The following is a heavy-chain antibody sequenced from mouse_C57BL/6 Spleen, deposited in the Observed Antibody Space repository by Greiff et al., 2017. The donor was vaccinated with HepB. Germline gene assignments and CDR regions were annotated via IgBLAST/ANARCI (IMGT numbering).Heavy chain of an antibody. V-gene: IGHV5-16*01. Sequence: DVKLVESEGGLVQPGSSMKLSCTASGFTFSDYYMAWVRQVPEKGLEWVANIKYDGSSTYYLDYLKSRFIISRDNAKNIRYLQMSRLKSEDTATYYCARDGYYGSSSHWYFDVWGTGTTVTVSS. J-gene: IGHJ1*03. D-gene: IGHD1-1*01. CDR1: GFTFSDYY. CDR2: IKYDGSST. CDR3: ARDGYYGSSSHWYFDV.